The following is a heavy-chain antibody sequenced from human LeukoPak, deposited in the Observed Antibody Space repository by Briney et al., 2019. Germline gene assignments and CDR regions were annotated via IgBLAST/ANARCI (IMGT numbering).Heavy chain of an antibody. Sequence: GGSLRLSCAASGFPFNVQTMSWVRQAPGKGPDWVVSMREDGTEIHYVDSVKGRFTISRDNFKKSVYLQMNSLRDEDTAVYYCVRGGATGGRFENWGQGTLVTVSS. CDR1: GFPFNVQT. D-gene: IGHD1-26*01. J-gene: IGHJ4*02. CDR2: MREDGTEI. CDR3: VRGGATGGRFEN. V-gene: IGHV3-7*01.